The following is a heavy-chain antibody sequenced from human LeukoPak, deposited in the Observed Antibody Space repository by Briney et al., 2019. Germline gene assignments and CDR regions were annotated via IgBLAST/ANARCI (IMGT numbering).Heavy chain of an antibody. CDR1: GFTFSVYS. Sequence: GGSLRLSCAGSGFTFSVYSMHWVRQAPGRGLEYVSAINPNGDSTYYANSVKGRFTISRDNSKNTLYLQMGSLRAEDMAMYYCARYLGGYSAYVVNDPYEFWGQGTLVTVSS. J-gene: IGHJ4*02. D-gene: IGHD5-12*01. CDR2: INPNGDST. CDR3: ARYLGGYSAYVVNDPYEF. V-gene: IGHV3-64*01.